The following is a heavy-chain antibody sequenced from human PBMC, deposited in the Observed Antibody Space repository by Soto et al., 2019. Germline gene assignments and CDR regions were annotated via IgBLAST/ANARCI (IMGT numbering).Heavy chain of an antibody. Sequence: ASVKVSCKASGGTFSSYAISWVRQAPGQGLEWMGGIIPIFGTANYAQKFQGRVTITADESTSTAYMELSSLRSEDTAVYYCAKGDNGIGRYFDSWGQGTLVTVSS. CDR1: GGTFSSYA. D-gene: IGHD1-26*01. V-gene: IGHV1-69*13. J-gene: IGHJ4*02. CDR2: IIPIFGTA. CDR3: AKGDNGIGRYFDS.